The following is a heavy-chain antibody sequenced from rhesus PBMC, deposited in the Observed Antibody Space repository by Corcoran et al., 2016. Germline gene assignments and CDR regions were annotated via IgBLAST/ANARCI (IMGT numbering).Heavy chain of an antibody. V-gene: IGHV4-80*01. CDR1: VASISGNW. Sequence: QVQMQASGPGLVKPSETRSINCSVSVASISGNWWRWRRQPRCKGLDWIGEINGDSGRPNYNPSLKSRVTISTDASKKQFSLKLSSVTAADTAVYFCSRCSDAAPGSGSDYWGQGVLVTVSS. CDR2: INGDSGRP. J-gene: IGHJ4*01. D-gene: IGHD6-25*01. CDR3: SRCSDAAPGSGSDY.